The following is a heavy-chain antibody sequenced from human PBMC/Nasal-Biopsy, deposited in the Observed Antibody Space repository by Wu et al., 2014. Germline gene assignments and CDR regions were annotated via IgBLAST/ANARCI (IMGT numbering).Heavy chain of an antibody. CDR1: GGSFTNYY. D-gene: IGHD1/OR15-1a*01. CDR3: AREQYPRAFYGMDV. V-gene: IGHV4-34*01. CDR2: IRENGNT. Sequence: TLSLTCAVYGGSFTNYYWNWVRQPPGKGLEWIGEIRENGNTNHNPSLKSRVTISIXTSKNEFSLKLRSVTAADTAVYYCAREQYPRAFYGMDVWGQGTAVIVS. J-gene: IGHJ6*01.